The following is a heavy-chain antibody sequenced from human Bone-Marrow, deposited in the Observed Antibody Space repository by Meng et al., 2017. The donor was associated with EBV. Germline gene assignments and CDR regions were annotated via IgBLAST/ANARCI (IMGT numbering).Heavy chain of an antibody. Sequence: QVQLVHSGSELXXXXXSXKVSCKASGYTFTSYAMKWGRQAPGQGLEWMGWINTNTGNPTYAQGFTGRFVFSLDTSVSTAYLQISSLKAEDTAVYYCARGDSSGFPDYWGQGTLVTVSS. CDR3: ARGDSSGFPDY. V-gene: IGHV7-4-1*02. CDR2: INTNTGNP. CDR1: GYTFTSYA. J-gene: IGHJ4*02. D-gene: IGHD3-22*01.